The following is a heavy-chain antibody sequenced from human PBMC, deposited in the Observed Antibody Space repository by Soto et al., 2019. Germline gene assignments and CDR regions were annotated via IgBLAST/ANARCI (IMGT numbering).Heavy chain of an antibody. V-gene: IGHV3-11*06. D-gene: IGHD1-26*01. CDR2: ISSSSSYT. CDR1: GGSISSGGYY. CDR3: AGAGSGAI. Sequence: LSLTCTVSGGSISSGGYYWSWIRQAPGKGLEWVSYISSSSSYTNYADSVKGRFTISRDNAKNSLYLQMNSLRAEDTAVYYCAGAGSGAIWGQGTMVTVSS. J-gene: IGHJ3*02.